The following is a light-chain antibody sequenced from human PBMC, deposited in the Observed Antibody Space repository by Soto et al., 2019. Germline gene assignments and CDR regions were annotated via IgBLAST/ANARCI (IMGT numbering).Light chain of an antibody. V-gene: IGKV3-15*01. CDR3: QQYNNRRT. J-gene: IGKJ1*01. Sequence: EIVMTQSPATLPVSPGVRATLSCRASQSDSSNLAWYQQKPGQAPRLLIYGASTRATGIPARFSGSVSGTEFTVAISSLQSEDFAVYYCQQYNNRRTFGQGTKVEIK. CDR2: GAS. CDR1: QSDSSN.